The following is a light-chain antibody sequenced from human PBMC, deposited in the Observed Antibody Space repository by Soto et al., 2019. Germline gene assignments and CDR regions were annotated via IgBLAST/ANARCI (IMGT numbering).Light chain of an antibody. Sequence: DIQMTQSPSTLSASVGDRVTITCRASQSISSWLAWYQQKPGKAPKVLIYKASILESGVPSRFSGSGSGTEFTLTISSLQPDDFATYYCQEYNNYPPTFGQGTKLEIK. V-gene: IGKV1-5*03. J-gene: IGKJ2*01. CDR2: KAS. CDR3: QEYNNYPPT. CDR1: QSISSW.